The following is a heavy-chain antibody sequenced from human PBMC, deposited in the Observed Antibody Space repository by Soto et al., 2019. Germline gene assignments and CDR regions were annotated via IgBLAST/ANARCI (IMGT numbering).Heavy chain of an antibody. CDR2: IYYAGTT. Sequence: PSAKLSLTCTGSDGSISPYYSSWIRQPPGKGLEWIGYIYYAGTTTYNPSLKSRVSISVDTSKNEVSLKLTSVTAADTAVYYCARLGGYYQALDSWGQGTVVTVSS. CDR3: ARLGGYYQALDS. V-gene: IGHV4-59*08. D-gene: IGHD3-22*01. J-gene: IGHJ4*02. CDR1: DGSISPYY.